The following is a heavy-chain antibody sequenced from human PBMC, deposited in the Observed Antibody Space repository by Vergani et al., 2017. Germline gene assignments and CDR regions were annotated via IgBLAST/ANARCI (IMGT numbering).Heavy chain of an antibody. D-gene: IGHD1-1*01. V-gene: IGHV3-11*01. CDR1: GFTFSDYY. CDR3: ASFLDRYNWNDGADY. Sequence: VQLLESGGGLVQPGGSLRLSCAASGFTFSDYYMSWIRQAPGKGLEWVSYISSSGSTIYYADSVKGRFTISRDNAKNSLYLQMNSLRAEDTAVYYCASFLDRYNWNDGADYWGQGTLVTVSS. CDR2: ISSSGSTI. J-gene: IGHJ4*02.